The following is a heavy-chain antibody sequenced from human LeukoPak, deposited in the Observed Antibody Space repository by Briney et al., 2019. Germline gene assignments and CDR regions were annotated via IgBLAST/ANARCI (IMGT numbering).Heavy chain of an antibody. Sequence: NPSETLSLTCTVSGGSISSSSYYWGWIRQPPGKGLEWIGSIYYSGSTYYNPSLKSRVTISVDTSKNQFSLKLSSVTAADTAVYYCARRAIAVASWSRQNIRNAFDIWGQGTMVTVSS. CDR2: IYYSGST. J-gene: IGHJ3*02. CDR3: ARRAIAVASWSRQNIRNAFDI. D-gene: IGHD6-19*01. CDR1: GGSISSSSYY. V-gene: IGHV4-39*01.